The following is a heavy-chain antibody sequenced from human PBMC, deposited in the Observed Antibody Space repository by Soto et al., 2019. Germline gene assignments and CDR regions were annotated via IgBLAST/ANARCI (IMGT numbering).Heavy chain of an antibody. CDR1: GYSFNSYL. J-gene: IGHJ6*02. CDR2: IDPSDSST. D-gene: IGHD2-2*02. V-gene: IGHV5-10-1*01. CDR3: AASRYCSGSNCYIPRYYYAMDV. Sequence: RGESLKISYKGSGYSFNSYLINWVRQMPVKGLEWMGIIDPSDSSTNYSPSFQGHVSISVDKSISTAYLQWSSLVASDTAMYFCAASRYCSGSNCYIPRYYYAMDVWGQGTTVTVSS.